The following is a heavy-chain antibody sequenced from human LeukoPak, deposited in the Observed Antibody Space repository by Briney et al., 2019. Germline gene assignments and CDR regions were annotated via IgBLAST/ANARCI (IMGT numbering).Heavy chain of an antibody. CDR3: AKSNGYGLVDI. D-gene: IGHD3-10*01. Sequence: SETLSLTCAVSGGSFSGYYWSWIRQPPGKGLEWIGEINHSGSTNYNPSLKSRVTISVDTSRNQFSLKLTSVTAADTAVYYCAKSNGYGLVDIWGQGTMVTVSS. CDR1: GGSFSGYY. CDR2: INHSGST. J-gene: IGHJ3*02. V-gene: IGHV4-34*01.